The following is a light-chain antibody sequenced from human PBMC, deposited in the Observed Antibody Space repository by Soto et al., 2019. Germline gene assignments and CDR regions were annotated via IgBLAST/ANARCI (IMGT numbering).Light chain of an antibody. V-gene: IGKV1-9*01. CDR3: QQLNSYPQLT. Sequence: DIQLTQSPSFLSASVGDRVTITYRASQGISSYLAWYQQKPGKAPKLLIYAASTLQSGVPSRFSGSGSGTEFTLTISSLQPEDFATYYCQQLNSYPQLTFGGGTKVDIK. J-gene: IGKJ4*01. CDR1: QGISSY. CDR2: AAS.